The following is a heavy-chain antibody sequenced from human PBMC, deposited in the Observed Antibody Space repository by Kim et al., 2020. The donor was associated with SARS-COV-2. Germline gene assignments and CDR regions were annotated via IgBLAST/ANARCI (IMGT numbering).Heavy chain of an antibody. J-gene: IGHJ5*02. V-gene: IGHV5-51*01. Sequence: GESLKISCKGSGYSFTSYWIGWVRQMPGKGLEWMGIIYPGDSDTRYSPSFQGQVTISADKSISTAYLQWSSLKASDTAMYYCARRGSGSYYMGGSENNWFDPWGQGTLVTVSS. CDR3: ARRGSGSYYMGGSENNWFDP. D-gene: IGHD3-10*01. CDR1: GYSFTSYW. CDR2: IYPGDSDT.